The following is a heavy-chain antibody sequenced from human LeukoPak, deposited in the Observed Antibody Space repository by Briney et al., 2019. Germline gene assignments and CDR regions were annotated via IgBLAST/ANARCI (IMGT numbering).Heavy chain of an antibody. CDR3: ARDSSGWYDGQVAY. D-gene: IGHD6-19*01. CDR2: INPNSGGT. Sequence: GASVKVSCKASGYTFTGYYMHWVRQAPGQGLEWMGWINPNSGGTNYAQKFQGRVTMTRDTSISTAYMKLSRLRSDDTAVYYCARDSSGWYDGQVAYWGQGTLVTVSS. V-gene: IGHV1-2*02. CDR1: GYTFTGYY. J-gene: IGHJ4*02.